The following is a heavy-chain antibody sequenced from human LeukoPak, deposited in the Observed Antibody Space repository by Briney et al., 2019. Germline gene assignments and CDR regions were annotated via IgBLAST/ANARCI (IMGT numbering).Heavy chain of an antibody. CDR1: GLTFSSYS. J-gene: IGHJ6*04. D-gene: IGHD6-13*01. Sequence: GGSRRLSCAASGLTFSSYSMNWVRQAPGKGLEWVSSISSSSSYIYYADSVKGRFTISRDNAKNSLYLQMNSLRAEDTAVYYCARDRPPAAGTYYYYYGMDVWGKGTTVTVSS. CDR2: ISSSSSYI. V-gene: IGHV3-21*01. CDR3: ARDRPPAAGTYYYYYGMDV.